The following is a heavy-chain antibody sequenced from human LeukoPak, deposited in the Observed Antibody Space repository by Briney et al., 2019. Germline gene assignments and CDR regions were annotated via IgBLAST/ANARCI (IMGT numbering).Heavy chain of an antibody. D-gene: IGHD1-26*01. CDR2: IYHSGST. J-gene: IGHJ5*02. V-gene: IGHV4-38-2*01. CDR3: ARHSGSYYYNWFDP. CDR1: GYSISSGYY. Sequence: SETLSLTCAVPGYSISSGYYWGWIRQPPGKGLEWIGSIYHSGSTYYNPSLKSRVTISVDTSKDQFSLKLSSVTAADTGVYYCARHSGSYYYNWFDPWGQGTLVTVSS.